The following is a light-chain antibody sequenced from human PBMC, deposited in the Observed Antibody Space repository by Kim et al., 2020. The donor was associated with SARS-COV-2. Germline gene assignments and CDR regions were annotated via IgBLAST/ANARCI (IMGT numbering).Light chain of an antibody. CDR3: NSRDSSGNHWV. J-gene: IGLJ3*02. V-gene: IGLV3-19*01. Sequence: ALGQTVRITCQGGSLRGYYASWYQQQPGQAPVLVIYGKNNRPSGIPDRFSGSSSGNTASLTITGAQAEDEADYYCNSRDSSGNHWVFGGGTQLTVL. CDR2: GKN. CDR1: SLRGYY.